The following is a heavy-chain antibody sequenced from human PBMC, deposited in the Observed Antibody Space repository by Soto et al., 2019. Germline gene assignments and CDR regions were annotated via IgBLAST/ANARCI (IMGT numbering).Heavy chain of an antibody. CDR2: IKLDGSEK. D-gene: IGHD3-10*01. V-gene: IGHV3-7*01. CDR1: GFTFSSYA. Sequence: PGGSLRLSCAASGFTFSSYAMSWVRQAPGKGLEWVANIKLDGSEKYYVDSVKGRFTISRDNAKRSLYLQMNSLRAEDTAVYYCPPPFCNGDVCVYPPAPPNNGGQGAPFTFSS. CDR3: PPPFCNGDVCVYPPAPPNN. J-gene: IGHJ4*02.